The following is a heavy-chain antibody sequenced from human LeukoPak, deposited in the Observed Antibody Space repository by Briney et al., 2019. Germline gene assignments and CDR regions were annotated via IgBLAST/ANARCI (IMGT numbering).Heavy chain of an antibody. CDR3: ARQGSSSAYNWFDP. V-gene: IGHV4-39*01. CDR1: GGSISSSGYY. CDR2: IYYSGST. J-gene: IGHJ5*02. Sequence: SETLSLTCTVSGGSISSSGYYWGWIRQPPGKGLEWIASIYYSGSTYYNPSLKSRVTISVDTSKNQLSLKLSSLTAADTAVYYCARQGSSSAYNWFDPWGQGTLVTVSS. D-gene: IGHD6-6*01.